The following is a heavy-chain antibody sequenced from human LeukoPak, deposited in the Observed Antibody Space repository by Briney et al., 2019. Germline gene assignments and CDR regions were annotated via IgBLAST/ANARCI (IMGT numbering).Heavy chain of an antibody. V-gene: IGHV3-11*01. CDR2: ISSSGSTI. Sequence: GGSLRLSCAASGFTFSDYYMSRIRQAPGKGLEWVSYISSSGSTIYYADSVKGRFTISRDNAKNSLYLQMNSLRAEDTAVYYCARGGSGSGYDFWSGYYTADYWGQGTLVTVSS. CDR1: GFTFSDYY. CDR3: ARGGSGSGYDFWSGYYTADY. D-gene: IGHD3-3*01. J-gene: IGHJ4*02.